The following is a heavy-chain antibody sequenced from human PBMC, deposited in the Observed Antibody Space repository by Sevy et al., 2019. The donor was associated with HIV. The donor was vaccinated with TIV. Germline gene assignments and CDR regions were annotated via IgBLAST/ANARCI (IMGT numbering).Heavy chain of an antibody. D-gene: IGHD2-15*01. J-gene: IGHJ5*02. CDR1: GYTLTKLS. CDR2: FDPQDVKT. Sequence: ASVKVSCKVSGYTLTKLSIDWVRQAPGKALEWMGGFDPQDVKTTSSQRFQGRLTMTADKSTDTAYMELSSLTSEDTAVDYCATVGLRYFSGSSSYQGDWFDPWGQGTLVTVSS. V-gene: IGHV1-24*01. CDR3: ATVGLRYFSGSSSYQGDWFDP.